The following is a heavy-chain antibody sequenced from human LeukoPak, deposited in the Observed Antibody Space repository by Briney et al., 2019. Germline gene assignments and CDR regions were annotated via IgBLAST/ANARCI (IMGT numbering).Heavy chain of an antibody. CDR1: GFTFSNYW. V-gene: IGHV3-74*01. CDR3: ARGGSCGDY. Sequence: GGSLRLSCAASGFTFSNYWMHWVRQVPEKGLVWVSRVNPDGSSITYANSVKGRFASSRDNAKNTLYLQMNRLRVEDTAVYYCARGGSCGDYWGQGVLVTVSS. D-gene: IGHD3-10*01. J-gene: IGHJ4*02. CDR2: VNPDGSSI.